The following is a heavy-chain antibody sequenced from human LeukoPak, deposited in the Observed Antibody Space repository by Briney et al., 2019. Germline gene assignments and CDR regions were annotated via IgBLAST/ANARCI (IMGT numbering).Heavy chain of an antibody. J-gene: IGHJ6*02. CDR3: ARGSSSFDYYYGMDV. CDR1: GFTFTSYD. D-gene: IGHD6-6*01. CDR2: MNPNNGNT. V-gene: IGHV1-8*01. Sequence: ASVKVSCKASGFTFTSYDINWVRQASGQGLEWMGWMNPNNGNTGYAQKFQGRVTMTRDTSISTAYMELRGLRSEDTAVYYCARGSSSFDYYYGMDVWGQGTTVTVSS.